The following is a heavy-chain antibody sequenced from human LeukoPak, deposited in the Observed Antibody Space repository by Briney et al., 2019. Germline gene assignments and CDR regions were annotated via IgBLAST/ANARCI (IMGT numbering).Heavy chain of an antibody. CDR3: ARDLDSSGFTPYDY. D-gene: IGHD3-22*01. CDR2: ISSSSSYI. V-gene: IGHV3-21*01. Sequence: KPGGSLRLSCAASGFTFSSYSMNWVRQAPGKGLEWVSSISSSSSYIYYADSVKGRFTISRDNAKNSLYLQMNSLRAEDTAVYYCARDLDSSGFTPYDYWGQGTLVTVSS. J-gene: IGHJ4*02. CDR1: GFTFSSYS.